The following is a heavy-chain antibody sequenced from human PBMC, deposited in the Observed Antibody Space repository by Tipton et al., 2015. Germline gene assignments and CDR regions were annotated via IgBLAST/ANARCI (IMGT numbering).Heavy chain of an antibody. CDR3: ARDDGYSHYAGWFDP. CDR2: IYYSGRT. V-gene: IGHV4-31*03. J-gene: IGHJ5*02. D-gene: IGHD4-11*01. Sequence: TLSLTCTVSGDSISNTNYYWSWIRQTPGKGLEWIGYIYYSGRTFYNPSLSSRVIISLDTSKNHFSLNLSSVTAADTAVYYCARDDGYSHYAGWFDPWGQGTLVTVSS. CDR1: GDSISNTNYY.